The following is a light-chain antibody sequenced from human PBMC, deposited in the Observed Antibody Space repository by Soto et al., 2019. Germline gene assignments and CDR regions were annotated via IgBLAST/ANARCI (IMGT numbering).Light chain of an antibody. J-gene: IGKJ1*01. V-gene: IGKV1-5*03. CDR3: QQYSSLWT. CDR2: RAS. Sequence: DIQMTQSPSTLSASVGDRVTITCRASQSIGTWLACYQQNPGKVPKLLIYRASNLESGVPSRFSGSGSGTEFTLTVSSLQPDDFATYYCQQYSSLWTFGQGTKVELK. CDR1: QSIGTW.